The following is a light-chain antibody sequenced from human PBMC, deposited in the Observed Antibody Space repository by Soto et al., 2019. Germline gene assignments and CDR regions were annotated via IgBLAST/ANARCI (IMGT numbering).Light chain of an antibody. CDR2: DVT. Sequence: QSALTQPASVSGSPGQSITISCTGTSNDVGAYSYVTWYQQHPGKAPKVMIYDVTVRPSGVSHRFSGSKSGNTASLTISGLQAEDEADYYCSSYTRSSSQVFGTGTKLTVL. CDR1: SNDVGAYSY. CDR3: SSYTRSSSQV. V-gene: IGLV2-14*03. J-gene: IGLJ1*01.